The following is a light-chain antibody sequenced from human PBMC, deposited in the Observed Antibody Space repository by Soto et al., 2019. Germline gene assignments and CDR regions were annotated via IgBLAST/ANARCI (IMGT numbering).Light chain of an antibody. Sequence: IVLTQSPATLPLSPGERATLSCRASQSVSSYLAWYQQKPGQAPRLLIYDASNRATGIPARFSGSGSGTDFTLTISSLEPEDFAVYYCQQRSNWPPAFGGGTKVEIK. CDR3: QQRSNWPPA. CDR1: QSVSSY. J-gene: IGKJ4*01. CDR2: DAS. V-gene: IGKV3-11*01.